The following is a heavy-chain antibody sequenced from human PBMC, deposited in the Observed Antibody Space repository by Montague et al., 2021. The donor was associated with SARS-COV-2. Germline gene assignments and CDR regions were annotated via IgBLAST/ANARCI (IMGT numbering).Heavy chain of an antibody. Sequence: SLRLSCAASGFTFSGYAMHWVRQAPGKGLEWVAVISYDGSNKYYADSVKGRFTISRDNSKNTLYLQMNSLRAEDTAVYYCARVRYCSSTSCYNVYYGMDVWGQGTTVTVSS. D-gene: IGHD2-2*02. CDR2: ISYDGSNK. J-gene: IGHJ6*02. CDR1: GFTFSGYA. CDR3: ARVRYCSSTSCYNVYYGMDV. V-gene: IGHV3-30-3*01.